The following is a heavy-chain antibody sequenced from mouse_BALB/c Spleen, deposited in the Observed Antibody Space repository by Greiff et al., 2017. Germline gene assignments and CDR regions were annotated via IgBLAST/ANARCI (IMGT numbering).Heavy chain of an antibody. CDR1: GFNIKDYY. CDR2: IDPENGDT. Sequence: VQLQQSGAELVRSGASVKLSCTASGFNIKDYYMHWVKQRPEQGLEWIGWIDPENGDTEYAPKFQGKATMTADTSSNTAYLQLSSLTSEDTAVYYYKAYYRYYYGMGYWGQGTSVTVSS. CDR3: KAYYRYYYGMGY. D-gene: IGHD2-14*01. V-gene: IGHV14-4*02. J-gene: IGHJ4*01.